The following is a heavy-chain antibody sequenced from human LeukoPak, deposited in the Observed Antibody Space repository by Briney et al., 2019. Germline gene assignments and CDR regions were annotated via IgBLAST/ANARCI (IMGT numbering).Heavy chain of an antibody. J-gene: IGHJ4*02. D-gene: IGHD5/OR15-5a*01. CDR1: GGSITSYQ. CDR3: ARQVGVSTTVFDY. V-gene: IGHV4-59*01. CDR2: IYYSGST. Sequence: SETLSLTCTVSGGSITSYQWSWIRQPPGKGLEWIGNIYYSGSTNYNPSLKSRVTISVDTSKNQFSLKLSSVTAADTAVYYCARQVGVSTTVFDYWGQGTLVTVSS.